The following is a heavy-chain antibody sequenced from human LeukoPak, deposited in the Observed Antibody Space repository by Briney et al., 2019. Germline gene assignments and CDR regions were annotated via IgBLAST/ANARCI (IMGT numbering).Heavy chain of an antibody. V-gene: IGHV3-11*01. CDR1: GFTFSDYY. J-gene: IGHJ6*02. Sequence: GGSLRLSCAASGFTFSDYYMNWIRQAPGKGLEWVSHVSSSGSTIYYADSVKGRFTISRDNAKNSLYLQMNSLRAEDTAVYYCARDYYYGMDVWGQGTTVTVSS. CDR3: ARDYYYGMDV. CDR2: VSSSGSTI.